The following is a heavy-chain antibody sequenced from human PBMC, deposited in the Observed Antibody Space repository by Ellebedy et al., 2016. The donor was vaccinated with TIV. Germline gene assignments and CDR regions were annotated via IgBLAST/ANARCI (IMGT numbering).Heavy chain of an antibody. Sequence: SVKVSXKASGYTFTSYYMHWVRQAPGQGLEWMGRIIPILGIANYAQKFQGRVTITADKSTSTAYMELSSLRSEDTAVYYCARSAYSSSYWGYWGQGTLVTVSS. J-gene: IGHJ4*02. V-gene: IGHV1-69*02. D-gene: IGHD6-13*01. CDR2: IIPILGIA. CDR1: GYTFTSYY. CDR3: ARSAYSSSYWGY.